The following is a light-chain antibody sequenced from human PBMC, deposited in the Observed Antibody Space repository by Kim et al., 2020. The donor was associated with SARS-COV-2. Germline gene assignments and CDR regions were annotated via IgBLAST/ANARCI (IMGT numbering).Light chain of an antibody. CDR2: DTS. J-gene: IGKJ4*01. CDR1: QSFTSK. Sequence: VSPRERATLSCRASQSFTSKLAWFQQTPGRAPRLLIYDTSTRATGIPARFSGSGSGTEFTLTISSLQSEDFAVYFCQQYYSWPLTFGGGTKVDIK. V-gene: IGKV3-15*01. CDR3: QQYYSWPLT.